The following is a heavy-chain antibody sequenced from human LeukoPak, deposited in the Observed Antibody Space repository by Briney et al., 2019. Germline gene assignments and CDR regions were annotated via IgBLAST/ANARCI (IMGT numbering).Heavy chain of an antibody. CDR1: GGSISSSAYY. V-gene: IGHV4-39*01. Sequence: SETLSLICTVSGGSISSSAYYWGWIRQPPGKGLEWIGSIYYSGSSYYNPSLKSRVTISVDTSKNQFSLKLSSVTAADTAVYYCARLYYYDSSGYSYWGQGTLVTVSS. CDR3: ARLYYYDSSGYSY. J-gene: IGHJ4*02. CDR2: IYYSGSS. D-gene: IGHD3-22*01.